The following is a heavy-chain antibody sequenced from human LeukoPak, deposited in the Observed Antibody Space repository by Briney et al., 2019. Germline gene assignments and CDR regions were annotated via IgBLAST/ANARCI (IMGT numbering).Heavy chain of an antibody. CDR2: IKTDGSGK. CDR3: ARDWNGSGSPNDF. D-gene: IGHD3-10*01. J-gene: IGHJ4*01. V-gene: IGHV3-7*01. Sequence: GGSLRLSCAVSGFTFSTYWMSWVRQASGKGLEWVANIKTDGSGKYYVDSVKGRFTISRDNAKNSLYLQMNSLRAEDTALYYCARDWNGSGSPNDFWGQGTLVTVSS. CDR1: GFTFSTYW.